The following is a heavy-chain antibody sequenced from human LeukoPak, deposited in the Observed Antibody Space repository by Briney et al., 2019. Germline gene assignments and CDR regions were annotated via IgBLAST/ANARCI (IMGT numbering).Heavy chain of an antibody. V-gene: IGHV1-2*02. J-gene: IGHJ6*02. D-gene: IGHD3-3*01. CDR3: ARDHQDFWSGHYFYYYGMDV. CDR2: INPSSGGT. CDR1: GYTFADYY. Sequence: ASVKVSCKTSGYTFADYYMHCVRQAPGQGLEWMGSINPSSGGTNYAQKFKGRVIMTRDTSISTAYMEVSGLRSDDTAVYYCARDHQDFWSGHYFYYYGMDVWGQGTTVTVSS.